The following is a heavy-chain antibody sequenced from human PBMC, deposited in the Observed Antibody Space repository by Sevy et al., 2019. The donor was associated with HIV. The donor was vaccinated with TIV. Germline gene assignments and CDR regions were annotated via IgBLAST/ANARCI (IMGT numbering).Heavy chain of an antibody. Sequence: GGSLRLSCAASGFTFSSYAMSWVRQAPGKGLEWVSPISDTGSITYYADSVRGRFTISRDNSNNILYLQMNSLRAEDTAVYFCAKGSHNTGWFPDYWGQGTLVTVSS. D-gene: IGHD6-19*01. V-gene: IGHV3-23*01. CDR3: AKGSHNTGWFPDY. CDR2: ISDTGSIT. J-gene: IGHJ4*02. CDR1: GFTFSSYA.